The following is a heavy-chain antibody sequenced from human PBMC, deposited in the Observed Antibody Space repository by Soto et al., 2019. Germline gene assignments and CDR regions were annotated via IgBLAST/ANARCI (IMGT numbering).Heavy chain of an antibody. CDR1: GFSFSTYG. CDR2: ISHDGGNE. J-gene: IGHJ2*01. Sequence: QVHLEESGGGVVQPGRSLRLSCAASGFSFSTYGMHWVRQAPGKGLEWVAVISHDGGNEYYADSVKGRFTISRDSSKNTVYLQMNNVRAEDTAVYYCAKDPSSCYYRGYFDFWGLGTLVTVSS. V-gene: IGHV3-30*18. CDR3: AKDPSSCYYRGYFDF. D-gene: IGHD3-22*01.